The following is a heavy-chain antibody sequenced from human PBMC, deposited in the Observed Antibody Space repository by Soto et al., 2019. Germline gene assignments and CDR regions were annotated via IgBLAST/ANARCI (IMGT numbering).Heavy chain of an antibody. Sequence: ASVKVSCKASGYTFTSYVISWVLQAPGQGLEWMGWIRAYNGYTDYAQKFQGRITVTTETSTSTAYMELRNLISDDTAIYYCARASDGYRSGWYVGYFDFWGQGTLVTVSS. CDR3: ARASDGYRSGWYVGYFDF. CDR1: GYTFTSYV. V-gene: IGHV1-18*04. D-gene: IGHD6-19*01. J-gene: IGHJ4*02. CDR2: IRAYNGYT.